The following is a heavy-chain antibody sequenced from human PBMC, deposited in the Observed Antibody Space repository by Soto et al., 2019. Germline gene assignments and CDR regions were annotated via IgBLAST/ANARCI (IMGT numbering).Heavy chain of an antibody. CDR2: ISDNGDTT. J-gene: IGHJ5*02. Sequence: GGSLRLSCAASGFIFRSYAMSWVRQAPGTGLEWVSAISDNGDTTYYVDSVKGRFTISRDNSKNTLYLQMNSLRAEDTALYYCAKGRTVGTSWGQGTLVTVSS. D-gene: IGHD1-1*01. CDR3: AKGRTVGTS. V-gene: IGHV3-23*01. CDR1: GFIFRSYA.